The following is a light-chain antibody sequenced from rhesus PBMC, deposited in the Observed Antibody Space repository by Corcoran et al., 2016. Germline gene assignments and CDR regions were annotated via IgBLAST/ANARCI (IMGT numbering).Light chain of an antibody. CDR1: QGISSW. CDR3: LQYRSSPFT. Sequence: DIQMTQSPSSLSASVGDRVTVTCHASQGISSWLAWYQQKPGKARNLLIYKASSLQSGVPSRFSGRGSGTDYTLTIRSLQSEDFATYYCLQYRSSPFTFGPGTKLEIK. J-gene: IGKJ3*01. CDR2: KAS. V-gene: IGKV1-22*01.